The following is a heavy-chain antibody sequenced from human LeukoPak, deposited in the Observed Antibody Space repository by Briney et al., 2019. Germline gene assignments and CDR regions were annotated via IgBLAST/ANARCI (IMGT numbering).Heavy chain of an antibody. CDR1: GYSFTSYW. J-gene: IGHJ6*03. CDR3: ARHPIVVVPAAFHPYYYYYMDV. Sequence: GESLKISCKGSGYSFTSYWIGWVRQMPGKGLGWMGIIYPGDSDTRYSPSFQGQVTISADKSISTAYLQWSSLKASDTAMYYCARHPIVVVPAAFHPYYYYYMDVWGKGTTVTVSS. V-gene: IGHV5-51*01. CDR2: IYPGDSDT. D-gene: IGHD2-2*01.